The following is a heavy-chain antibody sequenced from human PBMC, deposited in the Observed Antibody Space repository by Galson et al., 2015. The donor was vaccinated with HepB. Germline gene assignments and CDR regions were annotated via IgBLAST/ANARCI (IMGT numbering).Heavy chain of an antibody. CDR2: TYYRSKWSN. J-gene: IGHJ4*01. D-gene: IGHD7-27*01. V-gene: IGHV6-1*01. CDR1: GDSVSSNTVG. CDR3: AKSIHLGRGFDY. Sequence: CAISGDSVSSNTVGWNWIRQSPSRGLEWLGRTYYRSKWSNDYSESLKSRITINADTSKNQFSLQLKYVTPEDTAVYYCAKSIHLGRGFDYWGHGTLVTVSS.